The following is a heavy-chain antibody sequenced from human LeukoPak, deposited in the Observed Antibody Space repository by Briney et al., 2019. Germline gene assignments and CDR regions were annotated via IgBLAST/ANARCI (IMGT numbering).Heavy chain of an antibody. Sequence: GASVKVSCKASGGTFSSYAIRWVRQAPGQGLEWMGIINPSGDNTWYAQKFQGRVTMTRDMATSTDYMEVSSLRSEDAAVYYCARDNSVGDSAWWFDPWGQGTLVTVSS. J-gene: IGHJ5*02. V-gene: IGHV1-46*01. CDR2: INPSGDNT. D-gene: IGHD5-12*01. CDR1: GGTFSSYA. CDR3: ARDNSVGDSAWWFDP.